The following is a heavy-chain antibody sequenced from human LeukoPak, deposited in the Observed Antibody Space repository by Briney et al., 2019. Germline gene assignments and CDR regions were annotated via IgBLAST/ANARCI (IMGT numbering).Heavy chain of an antibody. D-gene: IGHD3-3*01. CDR2: IKLDGSEK. J-gene: IGHJ4*02. Sequence: GGSLRLSCAASGFTFSSYWMTWVRQAPGKGLEWVANIKLDGSEKNYVDSVKGRFTISRDNTKNSLYLQMNSLRVEDTAVFYCARDQYDTWSRRGNFDSWGQGTLVIVSS. V-gene: IGHV3-7*03. CDR3: ARDQYDTWSRRGNFDS. CDR1: GFTFSSYW.